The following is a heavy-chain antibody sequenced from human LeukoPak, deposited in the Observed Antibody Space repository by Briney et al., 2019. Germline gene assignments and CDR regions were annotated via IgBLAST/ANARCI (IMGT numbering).Heavy chain of an antibody. Sequence: KTSETLSLTCTVSGGSISSTTYYWGWIRQPPGKGLEWIGSIYYSGSTYYNPSLKSRVTISIDTSKNQFSLRLSSVTAADTAVYYCARHEHLHYYGLWFDPWGQGTLVTVSS. CDR2: IYYSGST. J-gene: IGHJ5*02. V-gene: IGHV4-39*01. D-gene: IGHD3-10*01. CDR3: ARHEHLHYYGLWFDP. CDR1: GGSISSTTYY.